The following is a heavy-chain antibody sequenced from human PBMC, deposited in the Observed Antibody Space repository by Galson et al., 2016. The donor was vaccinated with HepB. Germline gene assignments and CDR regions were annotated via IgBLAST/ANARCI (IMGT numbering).Heavy chain of an antibody. J-gene: IGHJ5*02. Sequence: ETLSLTCAVFGGTFNGYYWTWIRQPPGKGLEWIGEINHSGNTNYNLSLKSRVNLSVDMSKKQFTLELTSVTAADTAIYYCARGTYYDSATRFDPWGQGTPVTVAS. D-gene: IGHD3-3*01. CDR3: ARGTYYDSATRFDP. CDR1: GGTFNGYY. CDR2: INHSGNT. V-gene: IGHV4-34*01.